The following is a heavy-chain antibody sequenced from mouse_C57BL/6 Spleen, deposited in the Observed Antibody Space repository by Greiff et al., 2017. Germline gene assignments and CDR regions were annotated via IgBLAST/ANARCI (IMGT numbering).Heavy chain of an antibody. CDR3: ARGFITTVVAEDFDV. Sequence: QVQLQQSGPELVKPGASVKISCKASGYAFSSSWMNWVKQRPGKGLEWIGRIYPGDGDTNYNGKFKGKATRTADKSSSTAYMQLSSLTSEDSAVYFCARGFITTVVAEDFDVWGTGTTVTVSS. V-gene: IGHV1-82*01. CDR1: GYAFSSSW. D-gene: IGHD1-1*01. J-gene: IGHJ1*03. CDR2: IYPGDGDT.